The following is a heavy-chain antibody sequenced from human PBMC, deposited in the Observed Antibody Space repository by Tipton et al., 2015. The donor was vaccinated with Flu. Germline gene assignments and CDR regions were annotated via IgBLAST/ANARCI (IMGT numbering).Heavy chain of an antibody. CDR3: ARDPPSP. Sequence: SLRLSCAASGFTVSSNYMNWVRQALGKGLEWVSVIYSDGRTYYADSVKGRFTISRDNSKNTLYLQMNSLRAEDTAVYYCARDPPSPWGQGTLVTVSS. V-gene: IGHV3-66*02. CDR2: IYSDGRT. CDR1: GFTVSSNY. J-gene: IGHJ5*02.